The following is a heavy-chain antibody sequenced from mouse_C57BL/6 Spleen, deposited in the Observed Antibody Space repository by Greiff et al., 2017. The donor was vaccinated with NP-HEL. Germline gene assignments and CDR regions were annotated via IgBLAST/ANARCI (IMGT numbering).Heavy chain of an antibody. V-gene: IGHV1-82*01. Sequence: QVQLQQSGPELVKPGASVKISCKASGYAFSSSWMNWVKQRPGKGLEWIGRIYPGDGGTNYNGKFKGKATVTADKSSSTAYMQLSSLTSEDSAVYFCASYGNYDYFDYWGQGTTLTVSS. CDR2: IYPGDGGT. CDR3: ASYGNYDYFDY. CDR1: GYAFSSSW. D-gene: IGHD2-1*01. J-gene: IGHJ2*01.